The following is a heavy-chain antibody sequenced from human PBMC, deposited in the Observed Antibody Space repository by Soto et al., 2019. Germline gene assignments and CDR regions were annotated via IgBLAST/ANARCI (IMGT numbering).Heavy chain of an antibody. CDR3: ARTIDSYGPYFYY. V-gene: IGHV3-11*04. D-gene: IGHD5-18*01. CDR1: GFTFSDYY. J-gene: IGHJ4*02. Sequence: GGSLRLSCAASGFTFSDYYIHWIRRAPGKGLEWISYISGNGEIIQYAASARGRFTISRDNAKNTLYLQMNSLRAEDTAVYYCARTIDSYGPYFYYWGQGTLVTGSS. CDR2: ISGNGEII.